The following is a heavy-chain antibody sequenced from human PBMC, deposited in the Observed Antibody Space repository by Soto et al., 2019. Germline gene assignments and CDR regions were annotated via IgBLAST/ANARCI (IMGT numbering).Heavy chain of an antibody. J-gene: IGHJ3*02. Sequence: VQLVASGGGLVKPGESLRLSCAASGFTLTNARMTWVRPAPGKGLEWVGRIQSEIDGGTADYPAAVKGRFTISRDDSKTTLHLQLNSLKTEDTAVYYCTSDYGWAFGIWGQGTMVTVFS. D-gene: IGHD4-17*01. V-gene: IGHV3-15*01. CDR1: GFTLTNAR. CDR3: TSDYGWAFGI. CDR2: IQSEIDGGTA.